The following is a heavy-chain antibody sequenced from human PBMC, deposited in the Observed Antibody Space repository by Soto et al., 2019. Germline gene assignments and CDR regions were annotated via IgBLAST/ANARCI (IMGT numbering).Heavy chain of an antibody. CDR1: GYTFTSYD. Sequence: ASVEVSCKASGYTFTSYDIYWVRQATGQGLEWMGWMDPNTGNSGYAQKFQGRVTMTSDTSISTAHMELSSLRSEDTAVYYCARRAETNGWNGFGADKYYFDFWGQGTLVTVSS. CDR2: MDPNTGNS. CDR3: ARRAETNGWNGFGADKYYFDF. V-gene: IGHV1-8*01. J-gene: IGHJ4*02. D-gene: IGHD1-1*01.